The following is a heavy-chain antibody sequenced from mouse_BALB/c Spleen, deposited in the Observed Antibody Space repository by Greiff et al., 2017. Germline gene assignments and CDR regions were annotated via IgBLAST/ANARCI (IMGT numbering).Heavy chain of an antibody. D-gene: IGHD2-4*01. CDR3: ARGDYDFHYYAMDY. Sequence: VQLQQSGPELVKPGASVKISCKASGYTFTDYNMHWVKQSHGKSLEWIGYIYPYNGGTCYNQKFKSKATLTVDNSSSTAYMELRSLTSEDSAVYYCARGDYDFHYYAMDYWGQGTSVTVSS. CDR1: GYTFTDYN. V-gene: IGHV1S29*02. J-gene: IGHJ4*01. CDR2: IYPYNGGT.